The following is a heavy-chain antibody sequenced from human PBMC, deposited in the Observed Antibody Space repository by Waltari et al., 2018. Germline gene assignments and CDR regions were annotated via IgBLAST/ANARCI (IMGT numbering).Heavy chain of an antibody. V-gene: IGHV3-53*01. CDR1: GFTVSSNY. CDR3: ARGMTGYSYGAYFDY. Sequence: EVQLVESGGGLIQPGGSLRLSCAASGFTVSSNYMSWVRQAPGKGLEGVSVIYSGGSTYYADSVKGRFTISRDNSKNTLYLQMNSLRAEDTAVYYCARGMTGYSYGAYFDYWGQGTLVTVSS. CDR2: IYSGGST. D-gene: IGHD5-18*01. J-gene: IGHJ4*02.